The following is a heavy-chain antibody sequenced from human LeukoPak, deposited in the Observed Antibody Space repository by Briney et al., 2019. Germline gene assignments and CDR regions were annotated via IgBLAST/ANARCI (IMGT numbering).Heavy chain of an antibody. CDR1: GGSFSGYY. J-gene: IGHJ3*02. CDR3: ARGRSRYFDWLNFSTWKRAFDI. V-gene: IGHV4-34*01. CDR2: INHSGST. Sequence: SETLSLTCAVYGGSFSGYYWSWIRQPPGKGLEWIGEINHSGSTSYNPSLKSRVTISVDTSKNQFSLKLSSVTAADTAVYYCARGRSRYFDWLNFSTWKRAFDIWGQGTMVTVSS. D-gene: IGHD3-9*01.